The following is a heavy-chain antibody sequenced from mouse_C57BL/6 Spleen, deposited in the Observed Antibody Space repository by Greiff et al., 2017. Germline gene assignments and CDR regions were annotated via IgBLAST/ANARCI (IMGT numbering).Heavy chain of an antibody. V-gene: IGHV1-5*01. Sequence: EVQLQESGTVLARPGASVKMSCKTSGYTFTSYWMHWVKQRPGQGLEWIGAIYPGNSDTSYNQKFKGKAKLTAVTSASTAYMELSSLTNEDSAVYYCTRWLYYDYDGYAMDYWGQGTSVTVSS. D-gene: IGHD2-4*01. CDR2: IYPGNSDT. CDR1: GYTFTSYW. J-gene: IGHJ4*01. CDR3: TRWLYYDYDGYAMDY.